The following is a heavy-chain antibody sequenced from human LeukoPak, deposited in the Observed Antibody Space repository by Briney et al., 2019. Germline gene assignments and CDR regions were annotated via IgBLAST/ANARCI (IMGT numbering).Heavy chain of an antibody. Sequence: SVKVSCKASGGTFSSNAISWARQAPGQGLEWMGRIIPILGIANYAQKFQGRVTITTDEFTNTAYMELSSLRSEDTAVYYCARGLLRGVMRFDYWGQGSLVTVSS. D-gene: IGHD3-10*01. V-gene: IGHV1-69*04. J-gene: IGHJ4*02. CDR2: IIPILGIA. CDR1: GGTFSSNA. CDR3: ARGLLRGVMRFDY.